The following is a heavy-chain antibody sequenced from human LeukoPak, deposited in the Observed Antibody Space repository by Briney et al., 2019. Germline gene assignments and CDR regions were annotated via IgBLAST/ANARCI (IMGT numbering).Heavy chain of an antibody. Sequence: SQTLSLTCAISGDSVSSNSAAWNWIRLSPSRGLEWLGRTYYRSKWYFEYALSVNGRITITPDTSKNHFSLQLNSVSPADTAVYYCARGVAASGLGYWGQGTLVTVSS. D-gene: IGHD2-15*01. CDR1: GDSVSSNSAA. CDR2: TYYRSKWYF. J-gene: IGHJ4*02. V-gene: IGHV6-1*01. CDR3: ARGVAASGLGY.